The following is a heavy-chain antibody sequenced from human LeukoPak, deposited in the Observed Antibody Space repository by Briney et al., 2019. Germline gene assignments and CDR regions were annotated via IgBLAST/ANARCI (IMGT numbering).Heavy chain of an antibody. J-gene: IGHJ3*02. D-gene: IGHD2-2*02. V-gene: IGHV1-8*03. CDR3: ARATVVAGYCTTTRCYKPFDI. CDR1: GYTFTNYD. CDR2: MNPSSANT. Sequence: ASVKVSCKASGYTFTNYDINWVRQATGQGLEWMGWMNPSSANTGYSQKFQGRVTFTRDTSISTAYMELSSLRSEDTAVYFCARATVVAGYCTTTRCYKPFDIWGQGTMVTVSS.